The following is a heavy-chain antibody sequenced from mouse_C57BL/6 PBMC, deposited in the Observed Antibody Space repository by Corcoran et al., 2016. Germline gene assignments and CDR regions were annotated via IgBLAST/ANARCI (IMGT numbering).Heavy chain of an antibody. CDR1: GYTFTDYY. J-gene: IGHJ2*01. CDR3: ARGDAYLRFDY. V-gene: IGHV1-26*01. D-gene: IGHD2-3*01. Sequence: EVQLQQSGPELVKPGASVKISCKASGYTFTDYYMNWVKQSHGKSLEWIGDINPNNGGTSYNQKFKGKATLTVDKSSSTAYMELRSLTSEDSAVYYCARGDAYLRFDYWGQGTTLTVSS. CDR2: INPNNGGT.